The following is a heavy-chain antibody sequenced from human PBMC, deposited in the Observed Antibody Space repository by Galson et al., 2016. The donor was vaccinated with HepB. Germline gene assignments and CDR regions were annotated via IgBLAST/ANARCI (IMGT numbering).Heavy chain of an antibody. CDR2: ISSSSSYI. J-gene: IGHJ4*02. V-gene: IGHV3-21*04. CDR3: ARDPASFYYDSRFHPHDY. Sequence: SLRLSCAASGFTFSSHAMNWVRQAPGKGLEWVSYISSSSSYIYYADAVKGRFIISRDNAKKSLYLQMNSLRAEDTAIYYCARDPASFYYDSRFHPHDYWGQGTLVTVSS. CDR1: GFTFSSHA. D-gene: IGHD3-22*01.